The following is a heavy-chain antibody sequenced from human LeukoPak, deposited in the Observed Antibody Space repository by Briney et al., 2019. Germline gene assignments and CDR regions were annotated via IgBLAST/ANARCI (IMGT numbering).Heavy chain of an antibody. D-gene: IGHD3-22*01. CDR2: IYTSGST. J-gene: IGHJ3*02. Sequence: SETQSLTCTVSGGSISSYYWSWIRQPAGKGLEWIGRIYTSGSTNYNPSLKSRVTMSVDTSKNQFSLKLSSVTAADTAVYYCARGYYDSSAQGAFDIWGQGTMVTVSS. V-gene: IGHV4-4*07. CDR1: GGSISSYY. CDR3: ARGYYDSSAQGAFDI.